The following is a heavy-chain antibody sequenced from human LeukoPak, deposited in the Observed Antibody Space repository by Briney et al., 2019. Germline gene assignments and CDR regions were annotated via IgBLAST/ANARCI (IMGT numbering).Heavy chain of an antibody. CDR3: ARESDSSGYYCFDY. CDR2: INAGNGNT. Sequence: ASVKVSCKASGYTFTSYAMHWVRQAPGQRLEWMGWINAGNGNTKYSQKFQGRVTITRDTSASTAYMELSSLRSEDTAVYYCARESDSSGYYCFDYWGQGTLVTVSS. CDR1: GYTFTSYA. D-gene: IGHD3-22*01. V-gene: IGHV1-3*01. J-gene: IGHJ4*02.